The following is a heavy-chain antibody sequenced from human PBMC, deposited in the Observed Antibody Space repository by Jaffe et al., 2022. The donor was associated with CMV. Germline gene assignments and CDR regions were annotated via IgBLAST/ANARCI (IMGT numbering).Heavy chain of an antibody. CDR1: GGSISSYY. D-gene: IGHD2-21*02. Sequence: QVQLQESGPGLVKPSETLSLTCTVSGGSISSYYWSWIRQPPGKGLEWIGYIYYSGSTNYNPSLKSRVTISVDTSKNQFSLKLSSVTAADTAVYYCARHVYRAYCGGDCSNYWYFDLWGRGTLVTVSS. CDR2: IYYSGST. J-gene: IGHJ2*01. CDR3: ARHVYRAYCGGDCSNYWYFDL. V-gene: IGHV4-59*08.